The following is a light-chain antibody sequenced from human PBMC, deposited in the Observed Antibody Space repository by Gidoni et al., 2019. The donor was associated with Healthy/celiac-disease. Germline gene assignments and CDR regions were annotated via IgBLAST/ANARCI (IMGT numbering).Light chain of an antibody. Sequence: SYELTQPPSVSGSPGQIASITCSGDKLGDKYACWYQQKPGQSPVLVIYQDSKRPSGIPERFSGSNSGNTATLTISGTQAMDEADYYCQAWDSSTVVFGGGTKLTVL. V-gene: IGLV3-1*01. CDR2: QDS. CDR3: QAWDSSTVV. J-gene: IGLJ2*01. CDR1: KLGDKY.